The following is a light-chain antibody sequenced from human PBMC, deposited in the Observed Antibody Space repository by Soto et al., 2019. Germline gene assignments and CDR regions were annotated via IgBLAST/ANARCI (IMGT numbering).Light chain of an antibody. CDR2: GAS. J-gene: IGKJ1*01. V-gene: IGKV3D-15*02. CDR3: QQYGSSPWT. Sequence: EIVMTQSLATLSLSPGERATLSCMASQSVSNYLAWYQQKPGQAPRLLIYGASTRATGIPARFSGSGSGTEFTLTISSLQSEDFVVYYCQQYGSSPWTFGQGTKVDIK. CDR1: QSVSNY.